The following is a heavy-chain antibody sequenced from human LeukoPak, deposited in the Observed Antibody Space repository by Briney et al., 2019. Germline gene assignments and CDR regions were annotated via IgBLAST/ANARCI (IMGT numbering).Heavy chain of an antibody. V-gene: IGHV4-38-2*02. CDR1: GYSISSGYY. Sequence: SETLSLTCTVSGYSISSGYYWGWIRQPPGKGLEWIGSISHSGSTYYKPSLKSRVTISVDTSKNQFSLKLRSVTAADTAVYYCARDRDDYGDYVVDYWGQGTLVTVSS. CDR3: ARDRDDYGDYVVDY. CDR2: ISHSGST. J-gene: IGHJ4*02. D-gene: IGHD4-17*01.